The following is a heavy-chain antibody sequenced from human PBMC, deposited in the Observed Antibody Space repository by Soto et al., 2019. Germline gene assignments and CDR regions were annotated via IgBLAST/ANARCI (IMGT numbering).Heavy chain of an antibody. CDR1: GGSISSDNW. Sequence: QVQLRESGPGLVKPSGTLSLTCTVSGGSISSDNWWRWVRQPPGKGLEWIGEVYRSGSTYYKPSLKTRVSISGDTSKNRFSLNLRSVAAADTAVYYCALLLQYFSNGGCLSADEHWGQGTLVTVSS. CDR2: VYRSGST. CDR3: ALLLQYFSNGGCLSADEH. D-gene: IGHD2-8*01. J-gene: IGHJ1*01. V-gene: IGHV4-4*02.